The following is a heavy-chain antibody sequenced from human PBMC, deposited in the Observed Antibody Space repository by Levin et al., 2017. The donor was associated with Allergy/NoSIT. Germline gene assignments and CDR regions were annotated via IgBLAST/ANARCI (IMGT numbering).Heavy chain of an antibody. V-gene: IGHV1-18*01. D-gene: IGHD6-19*01. J-gene: IGHJ4*02. CDR1: GYTFTSYG. CDR2: ISAYNGNT. Sequence: GESLKISCKASGYTFTSYGISWVRQAPGQGLEWMGWISAYNGNTNYAQKLQGRVTMTTDTSTSTAYMELRSLRSDDTAVYYCARPYSSGWNFFDYWGQGTLVTVSS. CDR3: ARPYSSGWNFFDY.